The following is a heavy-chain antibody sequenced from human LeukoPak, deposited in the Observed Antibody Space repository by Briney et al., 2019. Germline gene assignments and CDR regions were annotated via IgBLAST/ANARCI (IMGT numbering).Heavy chain of an antibody. D-gene: IGHD1-26*01. CDR2: IYSGGST. J-gene: IGHJ4*02. CDR3: AREADSGSYRPFDY. CDR1: GFTVSSNY. V-gene: IGHV3-53*01. Sequence: GGSLRLSCAASGFTVSSNYMSWVRQAPGKGLEWVSVIYSGGSTYYADSAKGRFTTSRDNSKNTLYLQMNSLRAEDTAVYYCAREADSGSYRPFDYWGQGTLVTVSS.